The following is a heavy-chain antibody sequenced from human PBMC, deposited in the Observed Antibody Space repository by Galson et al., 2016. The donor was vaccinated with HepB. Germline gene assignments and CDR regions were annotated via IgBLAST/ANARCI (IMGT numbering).Heavy chain of an antibody. Sequence: SETLSLTCAVYGGSFSGYYWSWIRQPPGKGLEWIGEINHSGKTDYDPSLKSRVTISVDTSKNQFSLKLSSVTAADTAVYYCARVVGARSFDYWGQGTLVTVSS. J-gene: IGHJ4*02. V-gene: IGHV4-34*01. D-gene: IGHD1-26*01. CDR2: INHSGKT. CDR3: ARVVGARSFDY. CDR1: GGSFSGYY.